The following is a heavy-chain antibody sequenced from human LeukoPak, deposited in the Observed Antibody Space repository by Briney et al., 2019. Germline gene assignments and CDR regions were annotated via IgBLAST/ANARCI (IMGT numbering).Heavy chain of an antibody. CDR1: GLTFSSYG. CDR3: VRHTARGYDYYYSLRHV. V-gene: IGHV3-33*01. Sequence: GRSLRLSCAASGLTFSSYGMHWVRQAPGKWLEWVAAIRYDGSNKYYADSVKGRFTISRDNSNNTLYLQMNSLRAEDTAVHYRVRHTARGYDYYYSLRHVGGEETTVTVP. D-gene: IGHD5-12*01. CDR2: IRYDGSNK. J-gene: IGHJ6*01.